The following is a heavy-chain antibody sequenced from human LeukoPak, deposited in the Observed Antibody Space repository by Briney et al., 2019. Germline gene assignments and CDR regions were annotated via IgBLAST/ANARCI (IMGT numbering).Heavy chain of an antibody. D-gene: IGHD1-26*01. V-gene: IGHV1-2*02. CDR1: GYTFTAHY. CDR2: INPYNLGT. CDR3: TRDMGGSYPFDP. J-gene: IGHJ5*02. Sequence: ASVKVSCKASGYTFTAHYIHWVRQAPGQGLQWMGWINPYNLGTNFAQAFQGRVIMTTDMSTNTVHMELRSLRFDDTAVYYCTRDMGGSYPFDPWGQGTVVTVTS.